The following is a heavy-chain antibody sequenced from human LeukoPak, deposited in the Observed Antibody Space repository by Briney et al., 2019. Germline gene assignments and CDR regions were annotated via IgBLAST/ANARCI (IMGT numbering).Heavy chain of an antibody. V-gene: IGHV1-2*02. CDR2: INPNSGGT. CDR1: GYTFTGYY. Sequence: ASVKVSCKASGYTFTGYYMHWVRQAPGQGLEWMGWINPNSGGTNYAQKFQGRVTMTRDTSISTAYMELSRLRSDDTAVYYCARVDFGILTGYPYAFDIWGQGTMVTVSS. D-gene: IGHD3-9*01. J-gene: IGHJ3*02. CDR3: ARVDFGILTGYPYAFDI.